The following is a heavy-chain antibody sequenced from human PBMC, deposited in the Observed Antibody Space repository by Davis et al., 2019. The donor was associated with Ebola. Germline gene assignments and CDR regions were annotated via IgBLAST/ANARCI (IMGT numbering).Heavy chain of an antibody. J-gene: IGHJ4*02. CDR1: GFTLSTYG. D-gene: IGHD4-23*01. Sequence: GESLKISCAASGFTLSTYGMHWVRQAPGKGLVWVSRINSDGSTTNYADSVKGRFTISRDNAKNTLYLQMNSLRAEDTAVYYCAKDRAPPYGGNPEAPDYWGQGTLVTVSS. CDR2: INSDGSTT. CDR3: AKDRAPPYGGNPEAPDY. V-gene: IGHV3-74*01.